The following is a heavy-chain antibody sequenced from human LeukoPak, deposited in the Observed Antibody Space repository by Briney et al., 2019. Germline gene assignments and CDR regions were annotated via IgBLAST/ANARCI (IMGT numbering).Heavy chain of an antibody. CDR2: INPSGGST. CDR1: GYTVTSYY. J-gene: IGHJ2*01. CDR3: ARDQTGSGWYFDL. D-gene: IGHD6-19*01. V-gene: IGHV1-46*01. Sequence: GASVKVSCKASGYTVTSYYMHWVRQAPGQGLEWMGIINPSGGSTSYAQKFQGRVTMTRDMSTSTVYMELSSLRSEDTAVYYCARDQTGSGWYFDLWGRGTLVPVSS.